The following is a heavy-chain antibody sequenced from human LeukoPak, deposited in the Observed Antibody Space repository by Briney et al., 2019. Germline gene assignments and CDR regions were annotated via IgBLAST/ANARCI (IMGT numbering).Heavy chain of an antibody. V-gene: IGHV3-30*04. CDR3: AGAETRYCSSTSCYGYGMDV. CDR2: ISYDGSNK. J-gene: IGHJ6*02. CDR1: GFTFSSYA. Sequence: GGSLRLSCAASGFTFSSYAMHWVRQAPGKGLEWVAVISYDGSNKYYADSVKGRFTISRDNSKNTLYLQMNSLRAEDTAVYHCAGAETRYCSSTSCYGYGMDVWGQGTTVTVSS. D-gene: IGHD2-2*01.